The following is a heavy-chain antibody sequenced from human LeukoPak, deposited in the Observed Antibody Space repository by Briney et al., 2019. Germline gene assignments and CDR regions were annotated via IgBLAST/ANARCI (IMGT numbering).Heavy chain of an antibody. CDR1: GYSLTNYW. CDR3: ARHRRGTSYFDY. CDR2: IYPDDSDT. D-gene: IGHD2-8*01. V-gene: IGHV5-51*01. J-gene: IGHJ4*02. Sequence: GESLKISWKGSGYSLTNYWLGWVRQMSRKGLEWMGIIYPDDSDTRYSPSFQGQVTISADKSISTAYLQWNSLTASDTAIYYCARHRRGTSYFDYWGQGTLVTVSS.